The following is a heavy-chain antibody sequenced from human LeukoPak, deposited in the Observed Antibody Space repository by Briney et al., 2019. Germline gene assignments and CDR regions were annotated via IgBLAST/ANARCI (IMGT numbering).Heavy chain of an antibody. CDR3: AKDQGHRSLGGMDA. CDR2: ISWNSGSI. CDR1: GFTFDDYA. J-gene: IGHJ6*02. Sequence: GGSLRLSCAASGFTFDDYAMHWVRQAPGEGLEGVSGISWNSGSIGYAASVKGRFTISRDNAKNSLYLQMNSLRAEDTALYYCAKDQGHRSLGGMDAWGQGTTVTVSS. V-gene: IGHV3-9*01.